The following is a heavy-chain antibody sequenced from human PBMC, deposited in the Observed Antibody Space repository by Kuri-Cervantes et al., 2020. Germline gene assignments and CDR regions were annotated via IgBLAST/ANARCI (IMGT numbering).Heavy chain of an antibody. D-gene: IGHD6-25*01. V-gene: IGHV3-21*01. CDR3: ARGGPGGSGAFDI. CDR1: GFTFSSYS. CDR2: ISSSSSYI. J-gene: IGHJ3*02. Sequence: GGSLRLSCAASGFTFSSYSMNWVRQAPGKGLEWVSSISSSSSYIYYADSVKGRFTISRDNAKNSLYLQMNSLRAEDTAVYYCARGGPGGSGAFDIWGQGTMVTVSS.